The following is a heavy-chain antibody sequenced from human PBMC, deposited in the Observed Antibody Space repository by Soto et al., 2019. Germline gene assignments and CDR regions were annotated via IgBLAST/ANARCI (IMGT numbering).Heavy chain of an antibody. CDR2: IKTSGGST. V-gene: IGHV1-46*01. D-gene: IGHD5-12*01. Sequence: ASVKVSCKASGYTFTSYYMHWVRQAPGQGLEWMGIIKTSGGSTSYAQKFQGRVTMTRDTSTSTVYMELSSLRSEDTAVYYCVRGGWLQSHAKNNWFDPWGQGTLVTVSS. CDR1: GYTFTSYY. J-gene: IGHJ5*02. CDR3: VRGGWLQSHAKNNWFDP.